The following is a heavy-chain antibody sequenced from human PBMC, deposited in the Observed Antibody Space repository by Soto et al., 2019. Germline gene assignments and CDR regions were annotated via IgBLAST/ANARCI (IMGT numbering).Heavy chain of an antibody. J-gene: IGHJ6*02. CDR3: ASAAREYSYYGMDV. CDR2: ISGSGGST. Sequence: EVQLLESGGGLVQPGGSLRLSCAASGFTFSSYAMSWVRQAPGKGLEWVSAISGSGGSTYYADSVKGRFTISRDNSKNTLYLQRNSLRAEDTAGYYCASAAREYSYYGMDVWGQGTTVTVSS. V-gene: IGHV3-23*01. CDR1: GFTFSSYA.